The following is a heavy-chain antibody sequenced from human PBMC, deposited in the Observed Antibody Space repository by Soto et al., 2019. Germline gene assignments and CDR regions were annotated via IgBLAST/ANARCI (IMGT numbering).Heavy chain of an antibody. CDR1: GCSVSSGSYY. D-gene: IGHD6-13*01. CDR2: IYYSGST. Sequence: PXETLSLTCAVSGCSVSSGSYYWSWIRQPRGKGLEWIGYIYYSGSTNYNPSLKSRVTISVDTSKNQFSLKLSSVTAADTAVYYCARNKIAAAGTLNWFDHWGQGTLVTVSS. V-gene: IGHV4-61*01. CDR3: ARNKIAAAGTLNWFDH. J-gene: IGHJ5*02.